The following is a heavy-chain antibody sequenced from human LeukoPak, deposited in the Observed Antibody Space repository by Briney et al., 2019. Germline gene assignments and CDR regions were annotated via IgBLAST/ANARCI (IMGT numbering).Heavy chain of an antibody. CDR2: ISSSSSYI. CDR1: GFTFSSYS. J-gene: IGHJ4*02. D-gene: IGHD4-17*01. Sequence: PGGSLRLSCAASGFTFSSYSMNWVRQAPGKGLEWVSSISSSSSYIYYADSVKGRFTISRDNAKNSLYLQMNSLRSEDTAVYYCARDAVNAHYYGDYSSNQFDYWGQGTLVTVSS. CDR3: ARDAVNAHYYGDYSSNQFDY. V-gene: IGHV3-21*04.